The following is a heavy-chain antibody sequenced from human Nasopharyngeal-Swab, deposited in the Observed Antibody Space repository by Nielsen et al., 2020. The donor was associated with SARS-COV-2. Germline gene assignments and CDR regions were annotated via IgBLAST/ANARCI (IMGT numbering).Heavy chain of an antibody. J-gene: IGHJ4*02. CDR1: GYTFTSYD. Sequence: ASVKVSCKASGYTFTSYDISWVRQAPGQGLEWMGWISAYNGNTNYAQKLQGRVTMTTDTSTSTAYMELRSLRSDDTAVYYCARDYYDSSGYYVFDYWGQGTLVTVSS. D-gene: IGHD3-22*01. V-gene: IGHV1-18*01. CDR2: ISAYNGNT. CDR3: ARDYYDSSGYYVFDY.